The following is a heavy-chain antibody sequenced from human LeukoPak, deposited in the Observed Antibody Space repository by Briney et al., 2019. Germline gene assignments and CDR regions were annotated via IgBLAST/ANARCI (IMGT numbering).Heavy chain of an antibody. V-gene: IGHV1-2*04. CDR2: INSNSGDT. Sequence: ASVKVSCKASGYTFTRYYMHWVRQAPGQRLEWMGWINSNSGDTNYAQKFQGWVTMTRDTSISTASMELSRLRSDDTAVYYCARDINSYYYMDIWGKGTTVTVSS. J-gene: IGHJ6*03. D-gene: IGHD2/OR15-2a*01. CDR1: GYTFTRYY. CDR3: ARDINSYYYMDI.